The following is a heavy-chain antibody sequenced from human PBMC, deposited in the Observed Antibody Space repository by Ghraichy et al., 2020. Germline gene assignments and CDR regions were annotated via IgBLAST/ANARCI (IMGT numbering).Heavy chain of an antibody. J-gene: IGHJ3*02. V-gene: IGHV3-30-3*01. CDR3: ARESYYDSSGYYRNAGAFDI. Sequence: GGSLRLSCAASGFTFSSYAMHWVRPAPGKGLEWVAVISYDGSNKYYADSVKGRFTISRDNSKNTLYLQMNSLRAEDTAVYYCARESYYDSSGYYRNAGAFDIWGQGTMVTVSS. CDR1: GFTFSSYA. CDR2: ISYDGSNK. D-gene: IGHD3-22*01.